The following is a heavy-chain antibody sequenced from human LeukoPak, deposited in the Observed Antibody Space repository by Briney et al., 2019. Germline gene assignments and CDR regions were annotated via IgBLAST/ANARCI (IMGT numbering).Heavy chain of an antibody. CDR1: GYTFTGYY. Sequence: ASVKVSCKASGYTFTGYYMHWVRQAPGQGLEWMGWINPNSGGTNYAQKFQGWVTMTRDTSISTAYMELSRLRSDDTAVYYCARDQSSSSWFHFDYWGQGTLVTVSS. CDR2: INPNSGGT. J-gene: IGHJ4*02. V-gene: IGHV1-2*04. D-gene: IGHD6-13*01. CDR3: ARDQSSSSWFHFDY.